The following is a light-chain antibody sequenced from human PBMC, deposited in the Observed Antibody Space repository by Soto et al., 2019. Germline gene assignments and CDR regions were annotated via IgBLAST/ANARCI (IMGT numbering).Light chain of an antibody. CDR3: QQWRT. CDR1: QSVSRSY. CDR2: GAS. V-gene: IGKV3-20*01. J-gene: IGKJ2*01. Sequence: EIVLTQSPGTLSLSPGERATLSCRASQSVSRSYLAWYQQKPGQAPRLLIYGASSRATGIPDRFSGSGSGTDFTLTISRLEPEDFAVYYCQQWRTFGQGTKVDNK.